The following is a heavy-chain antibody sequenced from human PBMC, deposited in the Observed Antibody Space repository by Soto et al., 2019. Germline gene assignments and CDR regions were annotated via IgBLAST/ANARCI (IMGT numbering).Heavy chain of an antibody. Sequence: EVQLVESGGGLVQPGGSLTLSCAAFGFTVNNLYMTWVRQAPGKGLEWGSVFSSDGSRYYADSVKGRFTISKDYSKNTLYLEMNSLRAGDTAVYYCARDIFGGSYDFRHRGKGTLVTVSS. CDR2: FSSDGSR. D-gene: IGHD3-3*01. CDR1: GFTVNNLY. V-gene: IGHV3-66*01. J-gene: IGHJ4*02. CDR3: ARDIFGGSYDFRH.